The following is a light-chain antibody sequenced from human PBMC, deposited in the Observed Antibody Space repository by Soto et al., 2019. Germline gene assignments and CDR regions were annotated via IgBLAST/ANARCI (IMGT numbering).Light chain of an antibody. CDR3: QQYGSSPAT. V-gene: IGKV3-20*01. CDR1: QSVSSSY. Sequence: EIVLTQSPGTLSLSPGERATLSCRASQSVSSSYLAWYQQKPGQAPRLLIYGASSSTTGIPDRLSGSGSGTAFTLTISRLEPEEVAVYYCQQYGSSPATFGQGTKVEIK. J-gene: IGKJ1*01. CDR2: GAS.